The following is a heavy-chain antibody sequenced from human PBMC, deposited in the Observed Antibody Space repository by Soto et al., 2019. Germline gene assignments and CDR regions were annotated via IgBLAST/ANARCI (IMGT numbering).Heavy chain of an antibody. CDR2: IYYSGST. Sequence: SETLSLTCTASGGSISSGDYYWSWMRQHPGKGLEWIGYIYYSGSTYYNPSLKSRVTMSVDRSRNQFSLKLNSVTAADTAVYYCARVRREYDNSGPVDYWGQGTLVTVSS. J-gene: IGHJ4*02. CDR1: GGSISSGDYY. V-gene: IGHV4-30-4*08. CDR3: ARVRREYDNSGPVDY. D-gene: IGHD3-22*01.